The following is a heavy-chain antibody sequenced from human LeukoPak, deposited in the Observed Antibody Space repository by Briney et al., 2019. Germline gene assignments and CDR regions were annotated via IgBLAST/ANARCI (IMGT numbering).Heavy chain of an antibody. D-gene: IGHD6-19*01. V-gene: IGHV3-30*02. Sequence: PGGSLRLSCAASGFTFTSYGMHWVRQAPGKGLDGVAFIRYDGSNKYYADSVKGRFTISRDNAKNSLYLQMNSLRAEDTALYYCAKDPSRLSQWLGKAGFDYWGQGTLVTVSS. CDR3: AKDPSRLSQWLGKAGFDY. J-gene: IGHJ4*02. CDR1: GFTFTSYG. CDR2: IRYDGSNK.